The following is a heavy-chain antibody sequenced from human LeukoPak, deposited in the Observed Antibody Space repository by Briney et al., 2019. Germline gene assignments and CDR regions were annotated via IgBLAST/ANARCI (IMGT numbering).Heavy chain of an antibody. CDR1: GFTFSSYS. CDR3: ASEWELRGGF. Sequence: PGGSLRLSCAASGFTFSSYSMNWVRQAPGKGLEWVSYISSSSSTIYYADSVEGRFTISRDNAKNSLYLQMNSLRAEDTAVYYCASEWELRGGFWGQGTLVTVSS. D-gene: IGHD1-26*01. CDR2: ISSSSSTI. V-gene: IGHV3-48*01. J-gene: IGHJ4*02.